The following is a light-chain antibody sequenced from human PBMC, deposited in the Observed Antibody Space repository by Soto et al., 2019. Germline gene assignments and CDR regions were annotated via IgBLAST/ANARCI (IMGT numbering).Light chain of an antibody. Sequence: QSALTQPASVSGSPGQSITISCTGTSSDVGGYNYVSWYQQHPGKALKLMIYEVSNRPSGVSNRFSGSKSGNTASLTISGLQAEDEADYYCSSYTSSSAYVFGTGNKVTVL. J-gene: IGLJ1*01. CDR1: SSDVGGYNY. V-gene: IGLV2-14*01. CDR3: SSYTSSSAYV. CDR2: EVS.